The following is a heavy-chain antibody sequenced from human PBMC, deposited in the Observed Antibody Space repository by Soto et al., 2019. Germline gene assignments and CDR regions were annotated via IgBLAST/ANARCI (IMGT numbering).Heavy chain of an antibody. J-gene: IGHJ4*02. V-gene: IGHV3-23*01. CDR1: GFTFSRYA. CDR3: AKYTIVVVPPRLIDN. D-gene: IGHD3-22*01. CDR2: ISGSGGST. Sequence: LRLSCAASGFTFSRYAMSWVRQAPGKGLEWVSAISGSGGSTYYADSVKGRLTISRDNSXXXLXXXMXSXXAEXTAVYYCAKYTIVVVPPRLIDNWGPGTVLTVSS.